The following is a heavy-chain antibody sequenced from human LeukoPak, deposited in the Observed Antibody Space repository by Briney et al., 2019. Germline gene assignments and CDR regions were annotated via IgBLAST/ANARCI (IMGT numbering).Heavy chain of an antibody. D-gene: IGHD4-17*01. J-gene: IGHJ4*02. CDR1: GGSFSVYY. CDR3: ARRPSLYGDYGYFDY. CDR2: INHSAST. V-gene: IGHV4-34*01. Sequence: SETQSLTCAVYGGSFSVYYWSWIRQPPGKGLEWIGEINHSASTNYNPSLKSRVTISVDTSKNQFSLKLSSVTAADTAVYYCARRPSLYGDYGYFDYWGQGTLVTVSS.